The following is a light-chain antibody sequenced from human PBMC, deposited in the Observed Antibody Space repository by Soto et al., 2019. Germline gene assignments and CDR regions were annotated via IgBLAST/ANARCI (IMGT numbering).Light chain of an antibody. Sequence: DVRMTQSPSSLSASVGDTITITCRASRTINTYLNWFQQKPGEPPRLLIYGASNRAYGVPARFRGSGSGTNFTLTIASLEPDDFAVYYCQQRSNWPYLTFGGGTRV. V-gene: IGKV1-39*01. CDR2: GAS. J-gene: IGKJ4*01. CDR1: RTINTY. CDR3: QQRSNWPYLT.